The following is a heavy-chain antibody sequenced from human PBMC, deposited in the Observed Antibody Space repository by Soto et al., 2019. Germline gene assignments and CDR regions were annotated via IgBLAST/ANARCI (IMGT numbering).Heavy chain of an antibody. D-gene: IGHD4-17*01. CDR1: GFTVSSDY. Sequence: GGSLRLSCAASGFTVSSDYMRWVRQAPGKGLEWVSVTYSGGSTYYADSVKGRFTVSRDNSKNTLYLQMNSLRAEDTAVYYCARDRSDYDTYYYDMDVWGQGTTVTVSS. CDR3: ARDRSDYDTYYYDMDV. J-gene: IGHJ6*02. V-gene: IGHV3-53*01. CDR2: TYSGGST.